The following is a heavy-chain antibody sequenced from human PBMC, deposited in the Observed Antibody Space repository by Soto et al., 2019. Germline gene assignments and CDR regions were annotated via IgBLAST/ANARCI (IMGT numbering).Heavy chain of an antibody. V-gene: IGHV1-2*04. J-gene: IGHJ4*02. CDR3: ARGGSSTSCYDY. CDR2: INPNSGGT. CDR1: GYTFTGYY. D-gene: IGHD2-2*01. Sequence: ASVKVSCKASGYTFTGYYMHWVRQAPGQGPEWMGWINPNSGGTNYAQKFQGWVTMTRDTSISTAYMELSRLRSDDTAVYYCARGGSSTSCYDYWGQGTLVTVSS.